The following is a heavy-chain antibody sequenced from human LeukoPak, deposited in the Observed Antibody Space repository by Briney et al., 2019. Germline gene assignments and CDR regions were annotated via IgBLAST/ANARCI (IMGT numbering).Heavy chain of an antibody. CDR3: ARHYWGGSFYFDY. V-gene: IGHV4-38-2*01. CDR2: IYHSGST. CDR1: GYSISSGYY. Sequence: SETLSLTCAVSGYSISSGYYWGWIRQPPGKGLGWIGSIYHSGSTYYNPSLKSRVTISVDTSKNQFSLKLSSVTAADTAVYYCARHYWGGSFYFDYWGQGTLVTVSS. D-gene: IGHD7-27*01. J-gene: IGHJ4*02.